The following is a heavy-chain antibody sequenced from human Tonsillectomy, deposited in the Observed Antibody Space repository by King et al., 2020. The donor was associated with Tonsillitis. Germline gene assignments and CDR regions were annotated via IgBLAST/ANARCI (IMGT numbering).Heavy chain of an antibody. CDR2: ISFDGSNK. CDR3: AIXYYXXXXXXXXLXXXNXXXX. Sequence: VQLVESGGGVVQPGRSLRLSCAASXXXFXSXAMXWVRQAPGKXLEWVAVISFDGSNKYYADSVKGRFTISRDNSKNTLYLQMNSLRAQDTAMYYCAIXYYXXXXXXXXLXXXNXXXXXGXXTTVTV. V-gene: IGHV3-30*04. CDR1: XXXFXSXA. J-gene: IGHJ6*01. D-gene: IGHD3-22*01.